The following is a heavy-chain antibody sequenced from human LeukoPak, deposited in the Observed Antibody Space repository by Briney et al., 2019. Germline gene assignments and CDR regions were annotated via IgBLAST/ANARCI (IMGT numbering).Heavy chain of an antibody. Sequence: ASVKVSCKASGYTFTTYDINWVRQATGQGLAWMGWMNPNSGKTGYAQKFQGRVTMTRNTSISTAYMEVSSLRSEDTAVYYCARGRGSGHKENWFDPWGQGTLVTVSS. J-gene: IGHJ5*02. CDR2: MNPNSGKT. CDR3: ARGRGSGHKENWFDP. D-gene: IGHD6-19*01. V-gene: IGHV1-8*01. CDR1: GYTFTTYD.